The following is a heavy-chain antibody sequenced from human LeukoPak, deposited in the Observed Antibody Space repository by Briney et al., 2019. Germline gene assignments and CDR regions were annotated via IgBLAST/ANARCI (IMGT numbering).Heavy chain of an antibody. D-gene: IGHD3-10*01. Sequence: SETLSLTCTVSGGSISSYYWSWIRQPPGKGLEWIGYISYSGTTNYNPSLKSRVTISVDTSKNQFSLKLSSVTAADTAVYYCARDGLWFGELDYWGQGTLVTVSS. CDR1: GGSISSYY. CDR3: ARDGLWFGELDY. CDR2: ISYSGTT. J-gene: IGHJ4*02. V-gene: IGHV4-59*01.